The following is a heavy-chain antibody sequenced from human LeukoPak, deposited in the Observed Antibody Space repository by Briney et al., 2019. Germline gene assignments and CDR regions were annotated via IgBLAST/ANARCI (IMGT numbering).Heavy chain of an antibody. Sequence: ASVKVSCTATGYTLTSYGLSWVRQAPGQGLEWMGWITPYNGYAKYAQKFHGRVTMTTDTSTSTAYMELRSLRSDDTAVYYCARNISAEVDYWGQGTLVTVSS. D-gene: IGHD2/OR15-2a*01. CDR2: ITPYNGYA. CDR3: ARNISAEVDY. CDR1: GYTLTSYG. J-gene: IGHJ4*02. V-gene: IGHV1-18*01.